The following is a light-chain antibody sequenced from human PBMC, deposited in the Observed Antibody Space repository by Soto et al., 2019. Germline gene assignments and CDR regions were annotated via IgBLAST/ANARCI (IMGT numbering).Light chain of an antibody. V-gene: IGLV2-11*01. CDR3: CSYAGRYTWL. Sequence: QSALTQPRSVSGSPGQSVTISCTGTSSDVGAYNYVSWYQQHPGEAPKLIIYDVTKRPSGVPDRFSGSKSGDTASLTISGLQAGDEAEYYCCSYAGRYTWLFGGGTKVTVL. J-gene: IGLJ3*02. CDR2: DVT. CDR1: SSDVGAYNY.